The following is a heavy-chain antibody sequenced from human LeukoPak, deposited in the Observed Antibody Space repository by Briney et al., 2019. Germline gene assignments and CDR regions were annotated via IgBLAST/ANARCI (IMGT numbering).Heavy chain of an antibody. J-gene: IGHJ4*02. CDR1: GFTFSSYA. D-gene: IGHD3-10*01. V-gene: IGHV3-23*01. CDR2: ISGSGGST. Sequence: GGSLRLSCAASGFTFSSYAMSWVRQAPGKGLEWVSAISGSGGSTYYADSVKGRFTISRDNSKNTLYLQMNSLRAEDTAVYYCAKREGYYGSGSPYYFDYWGQGTLVTVSS. CDR3: AKREGYYGSGSPYYFDY.